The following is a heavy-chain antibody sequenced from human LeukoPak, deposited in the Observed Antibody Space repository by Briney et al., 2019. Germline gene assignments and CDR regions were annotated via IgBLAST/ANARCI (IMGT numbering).Heavy chain of an antibody. V-gene: IGHV1-46*01. CDR3: ARGTGGLARGGFIDY. D-gene: IGHD3-10*01. Sequence: ASVKVSCKASGYTFTSYYMHWVRQAPGQGLEWMGTINPSGGSTSYAQKFQGRVTITRDTSTSTVYMEVRSLRSGDTAVCYCARGTGGLARGGFIDYWGQGTLATVSS. CDR2: INPSGGST. J-gene: IGHJ4*02. CDR1: GYTFTSYY.